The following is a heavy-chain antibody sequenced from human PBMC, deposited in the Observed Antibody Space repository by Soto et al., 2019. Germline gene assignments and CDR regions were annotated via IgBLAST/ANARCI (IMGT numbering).Heavy chain of an antibody. CDR1: GYTFTRYG. J-gene: IGHJ5*02. V-gene: IGHV1-8*01. CDR3: ARGLGDYDIHLFDP. CDR2: MNPNSGNT. Sequence: GASGKVSCKASGYTFTRYGINWGRQATGQGLEWMGWMNPNSGNTGYAQKFQGRVTMTRNTSISTAYMELSSLRSEDTAVYYCARGLGDYDIHLFDPWAQGTLVTVSS. D-gene: IGHD3-16*01.